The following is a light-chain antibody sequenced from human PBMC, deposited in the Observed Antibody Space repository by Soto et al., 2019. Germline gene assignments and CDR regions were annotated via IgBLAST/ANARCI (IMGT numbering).Light chain of an antibody. J-gene: IGKJ2*01. CDR2: WAS. CDR3: QQCYNTPYT. Sequence: DIVMTQTPDSLAVSLGERATINCKSSQSVLYSSNNKNYLDWYQQKPGQPPKLLIYWASTRESGVPDRFSGSGSGTDFPLTISSLQAEDVAVYYCQQCYNTPYTFGQGTKLEIK. V-gene: IGKV4-1*01. CDR1: QSVLYSSNNKNY.